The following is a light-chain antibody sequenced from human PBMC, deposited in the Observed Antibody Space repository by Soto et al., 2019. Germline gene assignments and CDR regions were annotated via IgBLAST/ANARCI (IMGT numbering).Light chain of an antibody. Sequence: DIVMTQSPDSLAVSLVERATLNCKFSQSVLYSSNNKNYLAWYQQKPGQPPKLLIYWASTREPGVPDRFSGSGSGTDFTLTISSLQAEEVAVYYCQQYYSPPPTFGEGPKLEIK. CDR3: QQYYSPPPT. J-gene: IGKJ2*01. V-gene: IGKV4-1*01. CDR1: QSVLYSSNNKNY. CDR2: WAS.